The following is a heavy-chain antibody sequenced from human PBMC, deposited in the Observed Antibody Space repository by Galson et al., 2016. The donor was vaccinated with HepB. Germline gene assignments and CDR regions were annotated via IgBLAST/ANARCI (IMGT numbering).Heavy chain of an antibody. D-gene: IGHD4-11*01. J-gene: IGHJ4*02. CDR3: ARGTPDYRPYYFDS. CDR1: GFIFADYA. Sequence: LRLSCAGSGFIFADYAISWFRRAPGKGLEWVAFIRGKAYGGTTEYAASVKGRFTISRDDSKGFAYLQMSSLKTEDAAVYSCARGTPDYRPYYFDSWGQGTLVTVSS. V-gene: IGHV3-49*03. CDR2: IRGKAYGGTT.